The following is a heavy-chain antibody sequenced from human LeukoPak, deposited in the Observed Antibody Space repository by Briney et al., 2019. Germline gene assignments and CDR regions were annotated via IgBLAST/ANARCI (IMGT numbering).Heavy chain of an antibody. V-gene: IGHV1-2*02. CDR3: ARDFIVGATCFDY. Sequence: ASVKVSCKASGYTFTGYYMHWVRQAPGQGLEWMGWINPNSGATNYAQKFQGRVTMTRDTSISTAYMELSSLRSDDTAVYYCARDFIVGATCFDYWGQGTLVTVSS. CDR1: GYTFTGYY. CDR2: INPNSGAT. J-gene: IGHJ4*02. D-gene: IGHD1-26*01.